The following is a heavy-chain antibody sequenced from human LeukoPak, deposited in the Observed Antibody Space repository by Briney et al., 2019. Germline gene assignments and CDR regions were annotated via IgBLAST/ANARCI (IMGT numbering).Heavy chain of an antibody. Sequence: ASVKVSCKASGYTFTSYGISWVRQAPGQGLEWMGWISAYNGNTNYAQKLQGRVTMTTDISTSTAYMELRSLRSDDTAVYYCARDRYCSGGSCLGFFDYWGQGTLVTVSS. CDR2: ISAYNGNT. CDR3: ARDRYCSGGSCLGFFDY. V-gene: IGHV1-18*01. CDR1: GYTFTSYG. D-gene: IGHD2-15*01. J-gene: IGHJ4*02.